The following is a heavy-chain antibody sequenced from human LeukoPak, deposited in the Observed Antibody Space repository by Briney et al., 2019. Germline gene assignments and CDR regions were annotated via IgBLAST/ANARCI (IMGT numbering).Heavy chain of an antibody. Sequence: PSETLSLTCAVSGGSINNYYWTWIRQPPGKGLEWIGYIFYTGSTNYSPSLKSRVTMSVDPSKNEVSLNLRSLTAADTAVYYCAREYDFWSGYYPDYWGQGTLVTVSS. J-gene: IGHJ4*02. CDR2: IFYTGST. CDR3: AREYDFWSGYYPDY. CDR1: GGSINNYY. D-gene: IGHD3-3*01. V-gene: IGHV4-59*01.